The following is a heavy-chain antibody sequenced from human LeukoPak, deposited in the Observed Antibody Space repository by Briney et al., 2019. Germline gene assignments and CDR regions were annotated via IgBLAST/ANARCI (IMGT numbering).Heavy chain of an antibody. D-gene: IGHD3-22*01. V-gene: IGHV3-7*01. CDR3: ARVFMNSDDSQYRPLDC. Sequence: PGGSLRLSCAASGFTFRRRWMSWVRQAPGKGLDGVAKIKQDGSEKDYVHSVKGRFTISRDNPENSLYLQMNSRTTGDTAVYFCARVFMNSDDSQYRPLDCWGQGTLVTVSS. CDR2: IKQDGSEK. CDR1: GFTFRRRW. J-gene: IGHJ4*02.